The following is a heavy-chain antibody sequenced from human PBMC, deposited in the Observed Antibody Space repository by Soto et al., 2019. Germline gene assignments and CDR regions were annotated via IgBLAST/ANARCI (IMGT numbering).Heavy chain of an antibody. CDR3: ARSYTLRYFDWSPPDY. J-gene: IGHJ4*02. CDR1: GYTFTSYY. D-gene: IGHD3-9*01. V-gene: IGHV1-46*01. Sequence: GASVKVSCKASGYTFTSYYMHWVRQAPGQGLEWMGIINPSGGSTSYAQKFQGRVTMTRDTSISTAYMELSRLRSDDTAVYYCARSYTLRYFDWSPPDYWGQGTLVTVSS. CDR2: INPSGGST.